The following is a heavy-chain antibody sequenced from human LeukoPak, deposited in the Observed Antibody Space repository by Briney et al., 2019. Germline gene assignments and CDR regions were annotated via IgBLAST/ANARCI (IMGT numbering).Heavy chain of an antibody. J-gene: IGHJ4*02. CDR2: INPSGGST. CDR3: ASDREVATIMHFDY. CDR1: GYTFTNNW. D-gene: IGHD5-24*01. Sequence: ASVKVSCKAFGYTFTNNWMHWVRQAPGQGLEWMGIINPSGGSTSYAQKFQGSVTMTMDMSTSTVYMELSSLRSEDTAGYYCASDREVATIMHFDYWGQGTLVTVSS. V-gene: IGHV1-46*01.